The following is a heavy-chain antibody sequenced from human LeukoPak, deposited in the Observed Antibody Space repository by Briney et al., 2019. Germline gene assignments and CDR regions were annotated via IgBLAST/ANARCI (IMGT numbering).Heavy chain of an antibody. CDR1: GGTFSSYA. CDR3: AREGEYCSSTSCYGPNWFDP. V-gene: IGHV1-69*01. Sequence: SVKVSCKASGGTFSSYAISWVRQAPGQGLEWMGGIIPIFGTANYAQKFQGRVTITADESTGTAYMELSSLRSEDTAVYYCAREGEYCSSTSCYGPNWFDPWGQGTLVTVSS. CDR2: IIPIFGTA. J-gene: IGHJ5*02. D-gene: IGHD2-2*01.